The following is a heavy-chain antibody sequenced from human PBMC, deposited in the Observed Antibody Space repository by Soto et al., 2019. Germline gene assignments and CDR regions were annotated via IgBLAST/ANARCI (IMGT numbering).Heavy chain of an antibody. CDR1: GFTFSSYG. CDR3: AKDHKAIVVVPAAPTYYYYYMDV. J-gene: IGHJ6*03. V-gene: IGHV3-30*18. CDR2: ISYDGSNK. D-gene: IGHD2-2*01. Sequence: GGSLRLSCAASGFTFSSYGMHWVRQAPGKGLEWVAVISYDGSNKYYADSVKGRFTISRDNSKNTLYLQMNSLRAEDTAVYYCAKDHKAIVVVPAAPTYYYYYMDVWGKGTTVTVSS.